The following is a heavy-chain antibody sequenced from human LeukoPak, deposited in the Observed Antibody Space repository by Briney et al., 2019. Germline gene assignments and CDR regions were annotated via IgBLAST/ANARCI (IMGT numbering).Heavy chain of an antibody. CDR2: IYYSGST. D-gene: IGHD2-2*01. CDR3: ARDLRPGCSSTSCYWDYYYYMDV. V-gene: IGHV4-59*11. CDR1: GGSISSHY. Sequence: SETLSLTCTVSGGSISSHYWSWIRQPPGKGLEWIGYIYYSGSTNYNPSLKSRVTISVDTSKNQFSLKLSSVTAADTAVYYCARDLRPGCSSTSCYWDYYYYMDVWGKGTTVTVS. J-gene: IGHJ6*03.